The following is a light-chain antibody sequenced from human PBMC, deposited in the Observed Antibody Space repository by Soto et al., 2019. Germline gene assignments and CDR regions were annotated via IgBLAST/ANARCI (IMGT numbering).Light chain of an antibody. CDR2: DAS. J-gene: IGKJ1*01. Sequence: ETVMTQSPASLSVSPGGRATVSCRTSQSVRSNLAWYQKKPGQAPRLLIYDASTRATGIPPGFSGSGFGTESTLTISSLQADEIAVYYCQQYNDWPWTFGQGTNLEIK. CDR3: QQYNDWPWT. CDR1: QSVRSN. V-gene: IGKV3-15*01.